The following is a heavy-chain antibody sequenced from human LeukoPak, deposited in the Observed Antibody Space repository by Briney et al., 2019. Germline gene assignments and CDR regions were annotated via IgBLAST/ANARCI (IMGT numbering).Heavy chain of an antibody. CDR2: IRSKPKNYAT. CDR1: GFTFSGSA. V-gene: IGHV3-73*01. CDR3: ARLTGKAATGTWWFDP. Sequence: GGSLRLSCAASGFTFSGSATNWVRQPSGKGLEWVGRIRSKPKNYATTYAASVEGRFTISRDDSKNTAYLQMNSLKTEDTAVYYCARLTGKAATGTWWFDPWGQGTLVTVSS. D-gene: IGHD6-13*01. J-gene: IGHJ5*02.